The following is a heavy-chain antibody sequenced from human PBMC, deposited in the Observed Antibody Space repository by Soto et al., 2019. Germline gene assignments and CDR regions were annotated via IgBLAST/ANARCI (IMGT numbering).Heavy chain of an antibody. CDR3: VRDARPYGSYSPFGY. CDR1: GFTFSSYG. Sequence: GGSLRLSCAASGFTFSSYGMHWVRQAPGKGLEWVAVIWYDGSNKYYADSVKGRFTISRDNSKNTLYLQMNSLRAEDTAVYYCVRDARPYGSYSPFGYWGQGTLVTVSS. V-gene: IGHV3-33*01. J-gene: IGHJ4*02. D-gene: IGHD3-10*01. CDR2: IWYDGSNK.